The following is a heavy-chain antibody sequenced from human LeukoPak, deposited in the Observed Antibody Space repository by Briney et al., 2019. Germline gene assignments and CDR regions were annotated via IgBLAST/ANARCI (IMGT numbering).Heavy chain of an antibody. J-gene: IGHJ4*02. CDR2: ISYDGSNK. Sequence: HPGGSLRLSCAASGFTFSSYGMHWVRQAPGKGLEWVAVISYDGSNKYYADSVKGRFTISRDNSKNSLYLQMNSLRAEDTAVYYCARDLRLYYDSSGYYLYWGQGTLVTVSS. D-gene: IGHD3-22*01. CDR1: GFTFSSYG. CDR3: ARDLRLYYDSSGYYLY. V-gene: IGHV3-30*03.